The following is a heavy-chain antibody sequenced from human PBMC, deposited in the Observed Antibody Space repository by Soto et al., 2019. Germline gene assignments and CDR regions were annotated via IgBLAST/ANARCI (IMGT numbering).Heavy chain of an antibody. CDR3: ATGQQVRMADI. CDR1: GFTVSAYY. Sequence: QVQLLESGGGLVKPGGSLRLSCAASGFTVSAYYMAWLRQAPGKGLEWISYISDDSRYRNHADSVKGRFTISRDNAKNSLYLQMNILRAEDTAVYFCATGQQVRMADIWGQGTMVTVSS. CDR2: ISDDSRYR. D-gene: IGHD6-13*01. V-gene: IGHV3-11*03. J-gene: IGHJ3*02.